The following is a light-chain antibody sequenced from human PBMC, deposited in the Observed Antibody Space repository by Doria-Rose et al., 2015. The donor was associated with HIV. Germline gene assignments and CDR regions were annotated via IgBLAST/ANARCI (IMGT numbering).Light chain of an antibody. CDR3: MQALQTPYT. CDR1: QSLLHRNGYSY. V-gene: IGKV2-28*01. J-gene: IGKJ2*01. Sequence: PPLSLPVTPGEPASISCRSSQSLLHRNGYSYLDWYLQKPGQSPQLLIYLGSNRASGVPDRVSGSGSGTDFTLKISRVEAEDVGVYYCMQALQTPYTFGQGTKLEIK. CDR2: LGS.